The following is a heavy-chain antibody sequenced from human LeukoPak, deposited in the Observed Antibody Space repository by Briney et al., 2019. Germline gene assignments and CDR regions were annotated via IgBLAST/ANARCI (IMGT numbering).Heavy chain of an antibody. D-gene: IGHD1-26*01. CDR2: IRQNGSEK. J-gene: IGHJ4*02. Sequence: GGSLRLSCAASGFIFTSYWMSWVRQAPGKGLEWVANIRQNGSEKYYVDSVKGRFTISRDNAKNSLYLQMNSLRAEDTAVYYRARGPAGGSPGYWGQGTLVTVSS. V-gene: IGHV3-7*01. CDR3: ARGPAGGSPGY. CDR1: GFIFTSYW.